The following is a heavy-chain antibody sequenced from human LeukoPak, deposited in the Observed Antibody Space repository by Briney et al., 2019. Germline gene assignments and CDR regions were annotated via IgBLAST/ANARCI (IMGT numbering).Heavy chain of an antibody. D-gene: IGHD3-10*01. Sequence: ASLKVSCKASGYTFTHYYIHWVRQAPGQGLEWMGWINPNSGGANYAQKFQGRVTITRGTSISTAYMELSSLRSDDTAVYYCARALPMFRGLTSWDYWGQGTLVIVSS. J-gene: IGHJ4*02. CDR1: GYTFTHYY. V-gene: IGHV1-2*02. CDR2: INPNSGGA. CDR3: ARALPMFRGLTSWDY.